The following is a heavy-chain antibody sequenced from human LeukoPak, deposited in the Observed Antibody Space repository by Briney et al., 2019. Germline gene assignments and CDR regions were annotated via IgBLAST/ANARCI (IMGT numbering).Heavy chain of an antibody. CDR1: GYSLTKLS. J-gene: IGHJ3*02. Sequence: ASVKVSCKFSGYSLTKLSIHWVRQAPGKGLEWMGGFVPEDDKSIYAQNLQGRVTMTEDTSRNTAYMELSSLRSEDTAVYYCATDRSGSHYGNAFDIWGQGTMVTVS. CDR2: FVPEDDKS. CDR3: ATDRSGSHYGNAFDI. D-gene: IGHD1-26*01. V-gene: IGHV1-24*01.